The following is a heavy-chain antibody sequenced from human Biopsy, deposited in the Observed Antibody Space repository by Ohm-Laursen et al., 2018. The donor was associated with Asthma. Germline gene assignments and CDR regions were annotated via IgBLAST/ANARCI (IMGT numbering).Heavy chain of an antibody. J-gene: IGHJ6*02. CDR3: VRGSSSWHHGPFHYYYGLDV. Sequence: SDTLSLTCSLSSGSGGYMRSGNYYWGWIRQPPGKGLEWIGGIYYSGTTYYNPSLESRVTVSADTSKNQFSLKLPSVTAADTAVYYCVRGSSSWHHGPFHYYYGLDVWGQGTTATVSS. CDR1: SGSGGYMRSGNYY. CDR2: IYYSGTT. V-gene: IGHV4-39*01. D-gene: IGHD6-13*01.